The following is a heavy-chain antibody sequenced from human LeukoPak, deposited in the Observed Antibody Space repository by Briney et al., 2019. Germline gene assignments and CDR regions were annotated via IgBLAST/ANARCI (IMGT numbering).Heavy chain of an antibody. J-gene: IGHJ4*02. CDR1: GYTFTTLD. D-gene: IGHD2-15*01. V-gene: IGHV1-8*03. CDR2: INPNSGNT. Sequence: ASVKVSCKASGYTFTTLDINWVRQATGQGLEWMGWINPNSGNTGNAQKFQGRATITRDTSISTAYMELSSLRSDDTAVYYCARVDGSPDYWGQGTLVTVSS. CDR3: ARVDGSPDY.